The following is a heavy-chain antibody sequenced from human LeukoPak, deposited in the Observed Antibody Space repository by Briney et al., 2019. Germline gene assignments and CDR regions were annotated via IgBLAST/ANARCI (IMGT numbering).Heavy chain of an antibody. D-gene: IGHD6-19*01. CDR3: ARRSSGWPFDS. J-gene: IGHJ4*02. Sequence: SETLSLTCAVYGGSFSGYYWSWIRQPPGKGLEWIGEINHSGSTNYNPSLKSRVTISVDTSKNQFSLKLSSVTAADTAVYYCARRSSGWPFDSWGQGTLVTASS. CDR2: INHSGST. CDR1: GGSFSGYY. V-gene: IGHV4-34*01.